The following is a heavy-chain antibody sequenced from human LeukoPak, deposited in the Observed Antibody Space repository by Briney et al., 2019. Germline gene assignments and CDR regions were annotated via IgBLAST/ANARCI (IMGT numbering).Heavy chain of an antibody. CDR1: GGSISCGDYY. D-gene: IGHD4/OR15-4a*01. V-gene: IGHV4-30-4*01. J-gene: IGHJ4*02. CDR3: ARVDYGRFDY. Sequence: SQTLSLTCTVSGGSISCGDYYWSWIRQPPGKGLKWIGYIFYSGNTYYNPSLKSRVTISVDRSKNQFSLKLSSVTAADTAVYYCARVDYGRFDYWGQGTLVTVSS. CDR2: IFYSGNT.